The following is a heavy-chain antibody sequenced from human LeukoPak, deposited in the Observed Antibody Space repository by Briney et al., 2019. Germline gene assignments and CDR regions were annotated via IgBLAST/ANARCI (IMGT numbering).Heavy chain of an antibody. CDR2: IWYDGSNK. CDR3: ARDLYDSSGYQYFDY. D-gene: IGHD3-22*01. CDR1: GFTFSSYA. V-gene: IGHV3-33*01. J-gene: IGHJ4*02. Sequence: QAAGSLRLSCAASGFTFSSYAMHWVRQAPGKGLEWVAVIWYDGSNKYYADSVKGRFTISRDNSKNTLYLQMNSLRAEDTAVYYCARDLYDSSGYQYFDYWGQGTLVTVSS.